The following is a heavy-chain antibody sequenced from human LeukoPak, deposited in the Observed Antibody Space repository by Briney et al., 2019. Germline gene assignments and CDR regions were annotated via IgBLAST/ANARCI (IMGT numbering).Heavy chain of an antibody. CDR3: ARADQWGPFDY. V-gene: IGHV3-23*01. D-gene: IGHD2-8*01. J-gene: IGHJ4*02. CDR1: GLIFSSHA. Sequence: GGSLRLSCVASGLIFSSHAMSWVRQAPGKGLEWVSVISGSGESTHYADSVKGRFTISRDNSKNTLYLQMNSLRAEDTAVYYCARADQWGPFDYWGQGTLVTVSS. CDR2: ISGSGEST.